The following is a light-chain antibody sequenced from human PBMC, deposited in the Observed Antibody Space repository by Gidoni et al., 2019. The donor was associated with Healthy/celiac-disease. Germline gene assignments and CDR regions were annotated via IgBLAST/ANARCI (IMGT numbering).Light chain of an antibody. CDR3: QQYDNLPLX. V-gene: IGKV1-33*01. J-gene: IGKJ4*01. Sequence: DIQMTQSPSSLSASVGDRVTITCQASQDISNYLNWYQQKPGKAPKLLIYDASNLETGVPSRFSGSGSGTDFTFTISSLQPEDIATYYCQQYDNLPLXXXGGTKVEIK. CDR2: DAS. CDR1: QDISNY.